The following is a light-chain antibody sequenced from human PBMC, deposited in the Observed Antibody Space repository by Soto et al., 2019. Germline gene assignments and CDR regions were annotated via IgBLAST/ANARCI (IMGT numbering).Light chain of an antibody. CDR1: TSNIGSNI. J-gene: IGLJ3*02. CDR2: DNN. Sequence: QSVLTQPPSASGTPGQRITISCSGHTSNIGSNIVAWYQHLPGTAPKLLIYDNNQRPSGVPDRFFGSKSGTSASLAISGLQPDDESHYYCAAWDDSLNGLVCGGGNK. V-gene: IGLV1-44*01. CDR3: AAWDDSLNGLV.